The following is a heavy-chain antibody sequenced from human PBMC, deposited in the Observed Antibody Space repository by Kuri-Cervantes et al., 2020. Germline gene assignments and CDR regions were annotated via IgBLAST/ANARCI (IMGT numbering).Heavy chain of an antibody. D-gene: IGHD2-2*01. J-gene: IGHJ1*01. V-gene: IGHV1-18*01. CDR3: ARTDCSSTSCLSEYFQH. Sequence: ASVKVSCKASGYTFTTYGISWVRQAPGQGLEWMGWISAYNGNTKYAQKLQGRVTMTTDTSTSTAYMELRSLRSDDTAVYYCARTDCSSTSCLSEYFQHWGQGTLVTVSS. CDR2: ISAYNGNT. CDR1: GYTFTTYG.